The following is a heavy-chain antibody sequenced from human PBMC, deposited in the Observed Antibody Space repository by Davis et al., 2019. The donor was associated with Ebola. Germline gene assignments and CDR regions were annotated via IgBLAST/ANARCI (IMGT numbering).Heavy chain of an antibody. CDR2: IKQDGSEK. J-gene: IGHJ3*02. Sequence: GESLNISCAASGFTFSSYWMSWVRQAPGKGLEWVANIKQDGSEKYYVDSMKGRFTISRDNAKNSLYLQMNSLRAEDTAVYYCAAEHRGIGTDDAFDIWGQGTMVTVSS. CDR1: GFTFSSYW. CDR3: AAEHRGIGTDDAFDI. D-gene: IGHD1/OR15-1a*01. V-gene: IGHV3-7*01.